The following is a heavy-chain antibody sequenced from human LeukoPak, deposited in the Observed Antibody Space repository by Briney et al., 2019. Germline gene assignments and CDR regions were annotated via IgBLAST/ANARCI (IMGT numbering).Heavy chain of an antibody. CDR3: ARESRYYDILTGYRTHFFDY. V-gene: IGHV3-23*01. CDR2: ISGSGGST. D-gene: IGHD3-9*01. CDR1: GFTFSRYG. J-gene: IGHJ4*02. Sequence: PGGSLRLSCAASGFTFSRYGMSWVRQAPGKGLEWVSAISGSGGSTYYANSVKGRFTISRDNAKNSLYLQMNSLRAEDTAVYYCARESRYYDILTGYRTHFFDYWGQGTLVTVSS.